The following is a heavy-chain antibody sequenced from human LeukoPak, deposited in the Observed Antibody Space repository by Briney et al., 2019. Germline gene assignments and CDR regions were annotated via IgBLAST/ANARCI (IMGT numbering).Heavy chain of an antibody. CDR2: MNPNSGNT. J-gene: IGHJ3*02. Sequence: ASVKVSCKASGYSFTSYDINWVRQATGQGLEWMGWMNPNSGNTGYAQKFQGRVTITRNTSISTAYMELSSLRSEDTAVYYCARVAGITIFGVVIRWSGAGHAFDIWGQGTMVTVSS. CDR1: GYSFTSYD. V-gene: IGHV1-8*03. D-gene: IGHD3-3*01. CDR3: ARVAGITIFGVVIRWSGAGHAFDI.